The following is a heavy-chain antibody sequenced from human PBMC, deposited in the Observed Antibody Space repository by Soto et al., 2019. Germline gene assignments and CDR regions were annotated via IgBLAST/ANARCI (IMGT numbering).Heavy chain of an antibody. J-gene: IGHJ4*02. CDR3: ARAQSDGWYYFDN. Sequence: EVQLVESGGGLVQPGGSLRLSCAASGFTFSSYWMHWVRQVPGKGLMWVSRIKSDGSSTSYADSVKGRFTISRDNGKNTLYLQMNSLRVEDAAVYYCARAQSDGWYYFDNWGQGTLVTVSS. V-gene: IGHV3-74*01. D-gene: IGHD2-15*01. CDR2: IKSDGSST. CDR1: GFTFSSYW.